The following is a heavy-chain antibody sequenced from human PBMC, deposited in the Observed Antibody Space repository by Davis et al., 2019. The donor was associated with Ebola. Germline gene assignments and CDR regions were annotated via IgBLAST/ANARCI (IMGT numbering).Heavy chain of an antibody. V-gene: IGHV3-23*01. CDR3: ARDFESYFDY. CDR1: GFTFTSYA. Sequence: GESLKISCAASGFTFTSYAMNWVRQAPGKGLECVSFISGTAVTTYYADSVKGRFTISRDNSKNTLCLQMNSLRAEDTAVYYCARDFESYFDYWGQGTLVTVSS. J-gene: IGHJ4*02. CDR2: ISGTAVTT.